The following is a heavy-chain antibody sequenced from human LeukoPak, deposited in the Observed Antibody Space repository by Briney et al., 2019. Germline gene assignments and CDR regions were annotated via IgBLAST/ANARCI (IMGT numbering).Heavy chain of an antibody. Sequence: GGSLRLSCAASGFTFSSYWMHWVRHAPGKGLVWVSRINTDGSSTSYADSVKGRFTISRDNAKNTLDLQMNSLRAEDTAVYYCARGAAAAHFDYWGQGTLVTVSS. J-gene: IGHJ4*02. CDR1: GFTFSSYW. D-gene: IGHD6-13*01. CDR3: ARGAAAAHFDY. CDR2: INTDGSST. V-gene: IGHV3-74*01.